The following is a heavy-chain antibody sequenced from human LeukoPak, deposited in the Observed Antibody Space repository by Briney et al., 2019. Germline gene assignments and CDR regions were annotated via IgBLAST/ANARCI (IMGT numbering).Heavy chain of an antibody. D-gene: IGHD6-13*01. V-gene: IGHV3-21*01. CDR1: GFIFSSHG. CDR3: AREEYSSRFRWFDP. J-gene: IGHJ5*02. Sequence: PGGTLRLSCAASGFIFSSHGMNWVRQAPGKGLEWVSSISSSSYIYYTDSVKGRFTMSRDNAKNSLYLQMNSLRAEDTAVYYCAREEYSSRFRWFDPWGQGTLVTVSS. CDR2: ISSSSYI.